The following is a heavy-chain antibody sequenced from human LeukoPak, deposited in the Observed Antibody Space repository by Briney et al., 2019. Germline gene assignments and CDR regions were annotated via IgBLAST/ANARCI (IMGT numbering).Heavy chain of an antibody. CDR1: GYTLTELS. D-gene: IGHD5-18*01. J-gene: IGHJ6*04. Sequence: ASVKVSCKVSGYTLTELSMHWVRQAPGKGLEWMGGFDPEDGETIYAQKFQGRVTMTEDTSTDTACMELSSLRSEDTAVYYCATYHPDTAMLAGMDVWGKGTTVTVSS. CDR2: FDPEDGET. V-gene: IGHV1-24*01. CDR3: ATYHPDTAMLAGMDV.